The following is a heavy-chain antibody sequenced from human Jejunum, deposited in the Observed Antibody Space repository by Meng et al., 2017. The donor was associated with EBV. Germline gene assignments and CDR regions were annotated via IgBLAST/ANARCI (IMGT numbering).Heavy chain of an antibody. Sequence: QEQRVQSGAEVKKPGGAVKVTCKASAYTFDGYYMQWVRQAPGQGLEWMGRINPNSGGANYAQKFQGRVTMTRDTSISTAYMELSRLRSDDTAVYYCAREGLVGDLRYFDLWGRGTLVTVSS. D-gene: IGHD3-16*01. V-gene: IGHV1-2*06. J-gene: IGHJ2*01. CDR3: AREGLVGDLRYFDL. CDR1: AYTFDGYY. CDR2: INPNSGGA.